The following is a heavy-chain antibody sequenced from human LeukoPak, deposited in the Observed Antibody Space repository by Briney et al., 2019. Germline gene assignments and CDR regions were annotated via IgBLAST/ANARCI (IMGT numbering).Heavy chain of an antibody. D-gene: IGHD3-9*01. V-gene: IGHV4-39*07. CDR1: GGSISSGSYY. CDR3: ARDSRPDAFEYYYMDV. CDR2: IYYSGST. J-gene: IGHJ6*03. Sequence: SETLSLTCTVSGGSISSGSYYWGWIRQPPGKGLEWIGSIYYSGSTYYNPSLKSRVTISVDTSKNQFSLKLSSVTAADTAVYYCARDSRPDAFEYYYMDVWGKGTTVTVSS.